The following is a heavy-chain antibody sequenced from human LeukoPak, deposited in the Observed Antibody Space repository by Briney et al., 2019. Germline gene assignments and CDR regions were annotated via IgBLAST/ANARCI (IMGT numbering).Heavy chain of an antibody. CDR1: GGSISSYY. CDR2: IYYSGST. J-gene: IGHJ5*02. CDR3: ARTGIAAAGTANWFDP. Sequence: PSETLSLTCTVSGGSISSYYWSWIRQPPGKGLEWIGYIYYSGSTNYNPSLKSRVTISVDTSKNQFSLKLSSVTAADTAVYYCARTGIAAAGTANWFDPWGQGTLVTVSS. D-gene: IGHD6-13*01. V-gene: IGHV4-59*01.